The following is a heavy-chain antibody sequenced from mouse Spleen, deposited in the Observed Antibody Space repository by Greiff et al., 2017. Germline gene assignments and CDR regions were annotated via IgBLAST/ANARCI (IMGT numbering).Heavy chain of an antibody. CDR1: GYSFTGYY. CDR3: AVYYDYDRPMDY. V-gene: IGHV1-42*01. Sequence: EVQRVESGPELVKPGASVKISCKASGYSFTGYYMNWVKQSPEKSLEWIGEINPSTGGTTYNQKFKAKATLTVDKSSSTAYMQLKSLTSEDSAVYYCAVYYDYDRPMDYWGQGTSVTVSS. J-gene: IGHJ4*01. D-gene: IGHD2-4*01. CDR2: INPSTGGT.